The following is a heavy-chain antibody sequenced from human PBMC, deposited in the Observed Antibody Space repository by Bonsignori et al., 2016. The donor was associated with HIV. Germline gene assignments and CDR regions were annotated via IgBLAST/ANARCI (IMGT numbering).Heavy chain of an antibody. D-gene: IGHD3-10*01. V-gene: IGHV4-61*02. CDR2: IDTTGRP. CDR1: GVSINSGNHH. CDR3: AIDDGVVN. Sequence: SETLSLTCAVSGVSINSGNHHYTWIRQTAGKGLEWIGRIDTTGRPQYSPSLKSRVLISMDPSKNEFSLMLFSVTAADTAMYYCAIDDGVVNWGQGTLVTVSS. J-gene: IGHJ4*02.